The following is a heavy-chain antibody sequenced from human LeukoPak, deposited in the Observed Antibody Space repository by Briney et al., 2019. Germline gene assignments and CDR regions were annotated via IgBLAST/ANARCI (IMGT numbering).Heavy chain of an antibody. Sequence: PGGSLRLSCAASGFTFSSYAMSWVRQAPGKGLEWVSAISGSGGSTYYADSVKGRFTISRDNSKNTLYLQMNSLRAEDTAVYYCAKPITMVQGVIKEGDYWGQGTLVTVSS. CDR3: AKPITMVQGVIKEGDY. CDR1: GFTFSSYA. J-gene: IGHJ4*02. V-gene: IGHV3-23*01. CDR2: ISGSGGST. D-gene: IGHD3-10*01.